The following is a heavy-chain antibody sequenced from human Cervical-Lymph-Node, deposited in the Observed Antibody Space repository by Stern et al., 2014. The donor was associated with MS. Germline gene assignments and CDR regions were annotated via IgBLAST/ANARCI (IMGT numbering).Heavy chain of an antibody. CDR3: AREELIREFFDS. CDR1: GFTFSDYY. Sequence: VQLVESGGGLVKPGGSLRLSCAASGFTFSDYYMNWIRQAPGKGLEWVSYISKTGKTIYYADSVKGRFTVSRDNAQNALYLQMNGLRAEDTGVYYCAREELIREFFDSWGHGALVTVSS. V-gene: IGHV3-11*01. J-gene: IGHJ4*01. D-gene: IGHD1-7*01. CDR2: ISKTGKTI.